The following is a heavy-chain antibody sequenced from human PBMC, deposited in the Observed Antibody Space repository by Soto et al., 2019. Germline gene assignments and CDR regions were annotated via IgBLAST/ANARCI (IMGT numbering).Heavy chain of an antibody. Sequence: GASVKVYCEACRYTLACYDINWVRQATGQRLEWMGWISAYNGNTNYAQKLQGRVTMTTDTSTSTAYMELRSLRSDDTAVYYCAIESFHGDYIYRGQGTLVTVSS. CDR1: RYTLACYD. CDR2: ISAYNGNT. CDR3: AIESFHGDYIY. D-gene: IGHD4-17*01. J-gene: IGHJ4*02. V-gene: IGHV1-18*01.